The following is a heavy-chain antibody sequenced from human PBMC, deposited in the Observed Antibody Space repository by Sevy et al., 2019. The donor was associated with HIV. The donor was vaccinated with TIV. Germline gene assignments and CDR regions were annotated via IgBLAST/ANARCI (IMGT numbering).Heavy chain of an antibody. Sequence: ASVKVSCKASGGTFSSYGINWVRQAPGQGLEWMGGIIPMFGTSNYAQKFQGRVTFTADESATTAYMELRSLRSEDTVVYYCARYSDTLKRQYGSSDMDVWGQGTTVTVSS. D-gene: IGHD3-9*01. CDR2: IIPMFGTS. V-gene: IGHV1-69*13. CDR3: ARYSDTLKRQYGSSDMDV. CDR1: GGTFSSYG. J-gene: IGHJ6*02.